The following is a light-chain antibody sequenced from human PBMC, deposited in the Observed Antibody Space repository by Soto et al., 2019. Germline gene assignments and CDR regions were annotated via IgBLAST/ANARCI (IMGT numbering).Light chain of an antibody. CDR2: EVT. CDR3: CSYRSDSAQYYV. J-gene: IGLJ1*01. CDR1: SSDIGGYND. Sequence: QSALTQPASVSGSPGQSITISCTGTSSDIGGYNDVSWYQQHPGKAPQLLIYEVTYRPYGISDRFSGSKSGNMASLTISGLQAEDEADYYFCSYRSDSAQYYVFGTGTKVTVL. V-gene: IGLV2-14*01.